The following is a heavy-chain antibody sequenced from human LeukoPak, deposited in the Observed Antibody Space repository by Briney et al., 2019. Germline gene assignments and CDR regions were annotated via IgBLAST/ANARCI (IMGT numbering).Heavy chain of an antibody. J-gene: IGHJ4*02. Sequence: ASVKVSCKASGYTFTSYGISWVRQAPGQGLEWMGWISAYNGNTNYAQKLQGRVTMTTDTSTSTAYMELRSLRSDDTAVYYCARGGVRFLEWLPLAYWGQGTLVTVSS. V-gene: IGHV1-18*04. CDR3: ARGGVRFLEWLPLAY. CDR2: ISAYNGNT. CDR1: GYTFTSYG. D-gene: IGHD3-3*01.